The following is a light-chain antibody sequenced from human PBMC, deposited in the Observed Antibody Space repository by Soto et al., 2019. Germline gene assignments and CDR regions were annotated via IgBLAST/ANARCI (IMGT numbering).Light chain of an antibody. Sequence: EIVLTQSPGTLSLSPGEGATLSCRASQSVSSNLAWYQQKPGQAPRLLIYGASTRATGIPARFSGSGSGTEFTLTISSLQSEDFAVYYCQQHNNWPQTFGQGTKVDIK. CDR3: QQHNNWPQT. J-gene: IGKJ1*01. CDR2: GAS. CDR1: QSVSSN. V-gene: IGKV3-15*01.